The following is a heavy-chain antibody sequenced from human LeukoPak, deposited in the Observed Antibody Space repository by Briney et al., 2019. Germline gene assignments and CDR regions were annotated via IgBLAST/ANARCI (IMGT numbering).Heavy chain of an antibody. D-gene: IGHD3-22*01. J-gene: IGHJ4*02. CDR3: ARDLTGPYDH. CDR2: INVEGNYI. Sequence: PGGSLRLSCAASGFTVSTYWMLWVRQAPGKGLVWVARINVEGNYIDYAESVKGRFTISRDSAKNTLYLQMNSLRAEDTAVYSCARDLTGPYDHWGQGTLVTVSS. V-gene: IGHV3-74*01. CDR1: GFTVSTYW.